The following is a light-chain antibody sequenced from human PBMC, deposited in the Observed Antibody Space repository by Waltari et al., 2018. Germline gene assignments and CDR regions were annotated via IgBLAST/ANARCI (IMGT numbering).Light chain of an antibody. V-gene: IGKV1-16*01. Sequence: DIQMTQSPSSLSASAGDRVTITCRASQGINTNLNWYQQKPGKAPKCLIYAASSLQSGVPSRFSGSGSGTDFTLIISSLQPEDFGNYYCLQYNSNPGTFGGGTKVEIK. CDR3: LQYNSNPGT. CDR1: QGINTN. J-gene: IGKJ4*01. CDR2: AAS.